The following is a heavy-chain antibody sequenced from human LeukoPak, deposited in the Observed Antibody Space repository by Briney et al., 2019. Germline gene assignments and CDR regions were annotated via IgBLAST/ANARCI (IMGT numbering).Heavy chain of an antibody. CDR2: IKPDGSEK. CDR1: GFTFSSYW. D-gene: IGHD3-22*01. J-gene: IGHJ4*02. V-gene: IGHV3-7*01. CDR3: ARDTYYSDSSGYYPSLLDY. Sequence: PGGSLRLSCAASGFTFSSYWMSWVRQAPGKGLEWLANIKPDGSEKYYVDSVKGRFTISRDNAKNSLYLQMNSLRAEDTAVYYCARDTYYSDSSGYYPSLLDYWGQGTLVTVSS.